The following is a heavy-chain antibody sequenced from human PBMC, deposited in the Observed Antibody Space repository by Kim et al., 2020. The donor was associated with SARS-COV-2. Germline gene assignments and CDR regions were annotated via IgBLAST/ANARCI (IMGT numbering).Heavy chain of an antibody. V-gene: IGHV4-30-2*02. D-gene: IGHD1-1*01. CDR3: AAYTPGQGGRGY. Sequence: DYDPSLKGRVTISVDRSKNQFSLKLRSVTAADTAVYYCAAYTPGQGGRGYWGQGTLVIVSS. J-gene: IGHJ4*02.